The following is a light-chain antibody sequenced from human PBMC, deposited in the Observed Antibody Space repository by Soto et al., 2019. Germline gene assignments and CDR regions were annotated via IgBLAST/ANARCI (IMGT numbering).Light chain of an antibody. J-gene: IGLJ1*01. Sequence: QSVLTQPPSVSAAPGQKVTVSCSGSSSNIGGNSVSWYQQHPGKAPKLILYEVNNRPSGVSNRFSGSKSGNTASLIISGLQADDEAEYFCSSYSTTNTLVFXSGTKVTVL. CDR3: SSYSTTNTLV. CDR1: SSNIGGNS. V-gene: IGLV2-14*03. CDR2: EVN.